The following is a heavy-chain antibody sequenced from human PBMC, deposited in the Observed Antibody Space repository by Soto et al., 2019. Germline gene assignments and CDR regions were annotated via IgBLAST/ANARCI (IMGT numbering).Heavy chain of an antibody. D-gene: IGHD4-17*01. Sequence: PSETLSLTCAVSGGSISSNNWWNWVRQPPGKGLEWIGEMYHSGNTNYNPSFKSRVTISVDKSKNHFSLNLRSVTAADTAVYYCARETYGDYVGYFDPWGQGIPVTVS. CDR2: MYHSGNT. CDR3: ARETYGDYVGYFDP. CDR1: GGSISSNNW. J-gene: IGHJ5*02. V-gene: IGHV4-4*02.